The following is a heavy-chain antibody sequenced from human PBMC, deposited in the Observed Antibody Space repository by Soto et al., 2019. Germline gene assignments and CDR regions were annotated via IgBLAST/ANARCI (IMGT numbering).Heavy chain of an antibody. D-gene: IGHD6-19*01. CDR1: GGSISSGGYY. CDR2: IYYSGST. CDR3: ARAVGDPLYYLDY. J-gene: IGHJ4*02. Sequence: TLSLTCTVSGGSISSGGYYWSWIRQHPGKGLEWIGYIYYSGSTYYNPSLKSRVTISVDTSKNQFSLRLSSVTAADTAVYYCARAVGDPLYYLDYWGQGTLVTVSS. V-gene: IGHV4-31*03.